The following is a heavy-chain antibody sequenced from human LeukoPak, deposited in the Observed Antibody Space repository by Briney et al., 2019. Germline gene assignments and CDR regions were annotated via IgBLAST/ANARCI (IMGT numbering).Heavy chain of an antibody. D-gene: IGHD3-3*01. V-gene: IGHV3-7*03. CDR1: GFTFSSYW. CDR3: AKDLDFWSGQGPMDV. J-gene: IGHJ6*02. Sequence: GGSLRLSCAASGFTFSSYWMSWVRQAPGKGLEWVANVKQDGSEKYYVDSVKGRFTISRDNAKNSLYLQMNSLRAEDTAVYYCAKDLDFWSGQGPMDVWGQGTTVTVSS. CDR2: VKQDGSEK.